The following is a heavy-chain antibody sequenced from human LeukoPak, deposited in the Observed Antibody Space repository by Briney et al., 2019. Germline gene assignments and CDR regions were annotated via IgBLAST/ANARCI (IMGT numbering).Heavy chain of an antibody. Sequence: GGSLRLSCAASGFTFSSYWMNWARQAPGKGLEWVASINHNGNVNYYVDSVKGRFTISRDNAKNSLYLQMSNLRAEDTAVYYCARGGGLDVWGQGATVTVSS. D-gene: IGHD3-16*01. J-gene: IGHJ6*02. CDR3: ARGGGLDV. CDR2: INHNGNVN. CDR1: GFTFSSYW. V-gene: IGHV3-7*03.